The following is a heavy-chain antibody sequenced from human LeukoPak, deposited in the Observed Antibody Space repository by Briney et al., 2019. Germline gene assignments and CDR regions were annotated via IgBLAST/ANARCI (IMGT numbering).Heavy chain of an antibody. D-gene: IGHD3-10*01. CDR3: ARGGRSRAHYIDV. Sequence: PSETLSLTCAVYGGSFSGYYWSWIRQPPGKGLEWIGEINHSGSTNYNPSLKSRVTISVDTSKNQFSLKLSSVTAADTAVDYCARGGRSRAHYIDVSSRGTLVTV. V-gene: IGHV4-34*01. CDR2: INHSGST. CDR1: GGSFSGYY. J-gene: IGHJ2*01.